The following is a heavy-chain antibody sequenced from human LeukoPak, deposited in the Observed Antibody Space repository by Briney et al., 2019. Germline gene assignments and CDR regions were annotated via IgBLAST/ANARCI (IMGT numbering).Heavy chain of an antibody. J-gene: IGHJ4*02. CDR2: IKQDGSEK. Sequence: GGSLRLSCAASGFTFSSYWMSWVRQAPGKGLEWVANIKQDGSEKYYVASVKGRFTISRDNVKNSLYLQMTSLRGEDTAVYYCVQRGLDYWGQGTQVTVSS. CDR3: VQRGLDY. D-gene: IGHD6-25*01. V-gene: IGHV3-7*01. CDR1: GFTFSSYW.